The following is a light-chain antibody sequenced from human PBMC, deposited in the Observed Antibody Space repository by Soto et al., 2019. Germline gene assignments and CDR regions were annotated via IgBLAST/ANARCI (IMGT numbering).Light chain of an antibody. CDR3: QQYYLYPWT. J-gene: IGKJ1*01. Sequence: DIHLTQSPSSLSASVGDRVTITCRASQGISNYLGWYQQKPGKAPRSLIYSASSLQSGVPSQFSGSGSGPDFTLTISDMQPDDFATYYCQQYYLYPWTFGQGTKVEIK. V-gene: IGKV1-16*02. CDR2: SAS. CDR1: QGISNY.